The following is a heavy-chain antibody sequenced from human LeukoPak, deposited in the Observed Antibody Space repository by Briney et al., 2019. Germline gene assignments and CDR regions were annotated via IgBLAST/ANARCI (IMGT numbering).Heavy chain of an antibody. Sequence: GGSLRLSCAASGFVFSNYYMSWVRRAPGKGLEWLAIIKYDGSEKYYLDSVKGRFTISRDNAKNSVYLQMDSLRAEDTAVYYCTRDEGATETTYRFGYWGQGTLVTVSS. CDR3: TRDEGATETTYRFGY. V-gene: IGHV3-7*03. J-gene: IGHJ4*02. D-gene: IGHD4-17*01. CDR2: IKYDGSEK. CDR1: GFVFSNYY.